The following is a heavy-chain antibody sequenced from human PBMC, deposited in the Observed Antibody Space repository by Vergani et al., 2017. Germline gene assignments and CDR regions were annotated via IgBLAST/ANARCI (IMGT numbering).Heavy chain of an antibody. Sequence: QVQLQESGPGLVKPSETLSLTCTVSGGSISSYYWSWIRQPPGKGLEWIGYIYYSGSTNYNPSLKSRVTISVDTSKNQFSLKLSSVTAADTAVYYCARGTRDGYNYVPDYWGQGTLVTVSS. CDR2: IYYSGST. V-gene: IGHV4-59*01. D-gene: IGHD5-24*01. CDR1: GGSISSYY. CDR3: ARGTRDGYNYVPDY. J-gene: IGHJ4*02.